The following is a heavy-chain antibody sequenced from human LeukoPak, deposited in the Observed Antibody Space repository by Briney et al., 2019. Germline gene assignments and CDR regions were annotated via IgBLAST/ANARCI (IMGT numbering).Heavy chain of an antibody. CDR2: ISGSGGST. Sequence: GGSLRLSCAASGFTFSSYAMSWVRQAPGKGLEWVSAISGSGGSTYYADSVKGRFTISRDNSKNTLYLQMNSLRAEDTAVYFCAKGGVDTAMVTVYYYYGMDVWGQGTTVTVSS. J-gene: IGHJ6*02. CDR1: GFTFSSYA. V-gene: IGHV3-23*01. CDR3: AKGGVDTAMVTVYYYYGMDV. D-gene: IGHD5-18*01.